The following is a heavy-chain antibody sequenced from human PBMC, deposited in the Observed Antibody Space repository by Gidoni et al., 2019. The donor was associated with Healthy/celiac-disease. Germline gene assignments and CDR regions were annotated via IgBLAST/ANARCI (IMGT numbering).Heavy chain of an antibody. J-gene: IGHJ6*02. CDR2: IWYDGSNK. CDR3: ARDVYYYDSSGYYPSTGDYYYGMDV. D-gene: IGHD3-22*01. CDR1: GCPFSCYG. Sequence: QVQLVESGGGVVQPGRSLRLSCAASGCPFSCYGMHWVRQAPGKGLGWVAVIWYDGSNKYYADSVKGRFTISRDNSKNTLYLQMNSLRAEDTAVYYCARDVYYYDSSGYYPSTGDYYYGMDVWGQGTTVTVSS. V-gene: IGHV3-33*01.